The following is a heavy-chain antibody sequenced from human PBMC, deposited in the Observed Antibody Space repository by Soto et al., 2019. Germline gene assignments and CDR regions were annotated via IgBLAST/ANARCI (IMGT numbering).Heavy chain of an antibody. D-gene: IGHD2-15*01. Sequence: EVQLLEPGGGLVQPGGSLRLSCAASGFTFSSYAMSWVRQAPGKGLEWVSAISGSGGSTYYADSVKGRFTISRDNSKNTLYLQMNSLRAEDAAVYYCAKVSECSGGSCYALSGYWGQGTLVTVSS. CDR1: GFTFSSYA. V-gene: IGHV3-23*01. CDR3: AKVSECSGGSCYALSGY. J-gene: IGHJ4*02. CDR2: ISGSGGST.